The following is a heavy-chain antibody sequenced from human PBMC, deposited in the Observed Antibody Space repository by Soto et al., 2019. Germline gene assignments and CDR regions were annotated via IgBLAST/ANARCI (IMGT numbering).Heavy chain of an antibody. CDR2: ISATGGSK. CDR1: GFTFSIYS. V-gene: IGHV3-23*01. CDR3: AKSTGDTWTTHYFDY. D-gene: IGHD4-4*01. Sequence: GGSLRLSFAASGFTFSIYSMSWVRQAPGKGLEWVSGISATGGSKHYADSVRGRFAISRDNFKATLFLYMNSLRAEDTAVYYCAKSTGDTWTTHYFDYWGKGILVTVSS. J-gene: IGHJ4*02.